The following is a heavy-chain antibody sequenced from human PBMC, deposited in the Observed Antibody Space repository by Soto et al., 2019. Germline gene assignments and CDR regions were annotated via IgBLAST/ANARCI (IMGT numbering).Heavy chain of an antibody. CDR2: INPNSGGT. CDR3: ARCIAARPAGAFDI. J-gene: IGHJ3*02. V-gene: IGHV1-2*02. Sequence: ASVKFSFKASVYTLTGYYMHWVRQAPGQGLEWMGWINPNSGGTNYAQKFQGRVTMTRDTSISTAYMELRRLRSDDTAVYYCARCIAARPAGAFDICGQGTMVTVSS. CDR1: VYTLTGYY. D-gene: IGHD6-6*01.